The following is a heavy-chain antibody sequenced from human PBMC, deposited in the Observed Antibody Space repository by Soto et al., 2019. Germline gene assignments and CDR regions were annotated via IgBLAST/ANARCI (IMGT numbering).Heavy chain of an antibody. J-gene: IGHJ4*02. CDR1: GFTVSTKY. D-gene: IGHD5-12*01. CDR2: ISSDGSST. CDR3: ARPVVYSGYDRVFFDY. V-gene: IGHV3-74*01. Sequence: GGSLRLSCAASGFTVSTKYMSWVRQAPGKGLVWVSRISSDGSSTNYADSVKGRFTISRDNAKNTLYLQMNSLRAEDTAVYYCARPVVYSGYDRVFFDYWGQGTLVTVSS.